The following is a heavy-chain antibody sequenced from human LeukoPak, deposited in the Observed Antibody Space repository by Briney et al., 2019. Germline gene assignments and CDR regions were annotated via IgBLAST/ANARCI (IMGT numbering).Heavy chain of an antibody. CDR2: INHSGST. V-gene: IGHV4-34*01. CDR1: GGSFSGYY. J-gene: IGHJ4*02. CDR3: ARRGGYYLDFDY. D-gene: IGHD3-22*01. Sequence: SETLSLTCAVYGGSFSGYYWNWIRQPPGKGLEWIGEINHSGSTNYNPSLKSRVTISVDTSKNQFSLKLSPVTAADTAVYYCARRGGYYLDFDYWGQGTLVTVSS.